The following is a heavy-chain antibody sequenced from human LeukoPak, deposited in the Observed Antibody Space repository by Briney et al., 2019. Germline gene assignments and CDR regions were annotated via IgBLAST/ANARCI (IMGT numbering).Heavy chain of an antibody. CDR1: GFTFSSYG. CDR3: ARDGLDIVVSSNYDFWSGYFDY. D-gene: IGHD3-3*01. J-gene: IGHJ4*02. Sequence: GRSLRLSCAASGFTFSSYGMHWVRQAPGKGLEWVAVIWYDGSNKYYADSVKGRFTISRDNSKNTLYLQMNSLRAEDTAVYYCARDGLDIVVSSNYDFWSGYFDYWGQGTLVTVSS. V-gene: IGHV3-33*01. CDR2: IWYDGSNK.